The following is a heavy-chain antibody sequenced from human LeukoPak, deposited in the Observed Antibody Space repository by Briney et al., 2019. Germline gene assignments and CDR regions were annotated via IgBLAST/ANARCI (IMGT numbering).Heavy chain of an antibody. V-gene: IGHV4-34*01. CDR3: ARESWQWLGSKFDY. CDR2: INHSGST. D-gene: IGHD6-19*01. Sequence: PSETLSLTCAVYGGSFSGYYWSWIRQPPGKGLEWIGEINHSGSTNYNPSLKSRVTISVDTSKNQFSLKLSSVTAADTAVYYCARESWQWLGSKFDYWGQGTLVTVSS. CDR1: GGSFSGYY. J-gene: IGHJ4*02.